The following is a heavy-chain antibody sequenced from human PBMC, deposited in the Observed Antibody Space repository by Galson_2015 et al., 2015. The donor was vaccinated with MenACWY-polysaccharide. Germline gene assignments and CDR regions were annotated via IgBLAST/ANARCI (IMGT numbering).Heavy chain of an antibody. CDR1: RYTFTSYD. D-gene: IGHD4-17*01. J-gene: IGHJ5*02. CDR3: ARGDYGDANWFDP. CDR2: MNPNSGNT. Sequence: SVKVSCKASRYTFTSYDINWVRQATGQGLEWMGWMNPNSGNTGYAQKFQGRVTMTRNTSISTAYMELSSLRSEDTAVYYCARGDYGDANWFDPWGQGTLVTVSS. V-gene: IGHV1-8*01.